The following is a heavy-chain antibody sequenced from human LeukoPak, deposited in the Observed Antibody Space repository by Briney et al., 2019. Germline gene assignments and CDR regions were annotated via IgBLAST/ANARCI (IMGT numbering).Heavy chain of an antibody. J-gene: IGHJ4*02. CDR3: ARDPIGSRWPYYFDY. V-gene: IGHV1-46*01. CDR2: INPSGGST. Sequence: GASVKVSCKASGYTFTSYGISWVRQAPGQGLEWMGIINPSGGSTSYAQKFQARVTITRDTSASTAYMELSSLRSEDTAVYYCARDPIGSRWPYYFDYWGQGTLVTVSS. D-gene: IGHD6-13*01. CDR1: GYTFTSYG.